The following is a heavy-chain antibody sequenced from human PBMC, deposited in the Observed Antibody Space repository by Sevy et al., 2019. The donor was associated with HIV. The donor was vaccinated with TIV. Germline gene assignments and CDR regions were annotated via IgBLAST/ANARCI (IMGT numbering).Heavy chain of an antibody. CDR2: IYSGGTT. Sequence: SETLSLTCSVSGVSITSGHYYWSWIRQPAGGGLEWIGRIYSGGTTNYNPSLKSRFTILEDTSKNEFSLRLTSVTAADTAVYYCGREPHQYYYNAGSLIDSWGQGTLVTVSS. D-gene: IGHD3-10*01. V-gene: IGHV4-61*02. CDR1: GVSITSGHYY. CDR3: GREPHQYYYNAGSLIDS. J-gene: IGHJ5*01.